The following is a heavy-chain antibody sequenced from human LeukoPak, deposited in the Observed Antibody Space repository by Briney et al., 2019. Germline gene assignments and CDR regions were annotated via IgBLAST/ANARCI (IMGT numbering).Heavy chain of an antibody. CDR2: INHSGST. V-gene: IGHV4-34*01. J-gene: IGHJ6*02. CDR3: HYGFYYYYGMDV. Sequence: PSETLSLTCAVYGGSFSGYYWSWIRRRPGKGLECIGEINHSGSTNYNPSLKSRVTISVDTSKNQFSLKLKSVTAADTAVYYCHYGFYYYYGMDVWGQGTTVTVSS. D-gene: IGHD4-17*01. CDR1: GGSFSGYY.